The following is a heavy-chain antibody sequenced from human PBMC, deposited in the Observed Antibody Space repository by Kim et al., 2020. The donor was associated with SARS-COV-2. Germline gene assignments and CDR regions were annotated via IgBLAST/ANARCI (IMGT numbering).Heavy chain of an antibody. CDR2: IYHSGNA. V-gene: IGHV4-31*03. J-gene: IGHJ4*02. D-gene: IGHD1-26*01. CDR3: ARVSGKIPRFED. CDR1: GDSITSGGYY. Sequence: SETLSLTCRVSGDSITSGGYYWGWIRQHPVKGLEWIGHIYHSGNAYYNPSLKSRVSMSPDTSKNEFSLRLESVNVADTAVYFCARVSGKIPRFEDWGQGILVTVSA.